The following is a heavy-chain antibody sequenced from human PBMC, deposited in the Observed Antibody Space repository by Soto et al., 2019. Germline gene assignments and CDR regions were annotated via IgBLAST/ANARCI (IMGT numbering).Heavy chain of an antibody. CDR2: IIPILGIA. CDR3: ARDRAKAMVRYHGKDV. Sequence: QVQLVQSGAEVKKPGSSVKVSCKASGGTFSSYTISWVRQAPGQGLEWMGRIIPILGIANYAQKFQGRVTITADQSTGXACMELRSLRPEHTAVYYCARDRAKAMVRYHGKDVWAQGTTITVSS. D-gene: IGHD5-18*01. J-gene: IGHJ6*02. CDR1: GGTFSSYT. V-gene: IGHV1-69*08.